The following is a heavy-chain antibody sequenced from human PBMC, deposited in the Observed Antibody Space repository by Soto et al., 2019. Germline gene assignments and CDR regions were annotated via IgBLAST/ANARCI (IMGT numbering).Heavy chain of an antibody. V-gene: IGHV4-4*08. D-gene: IGHD2-8*01. CDR3: ARECSSAHINYYAF. CDR2: VSHTGAT. Sequence: WTWLRQPPGKGLEWIGYVSHTGATNYNPSLQSRVDISVDTSRNQFSLKLRSLTAADTAVYFCARECSSAHINYYAFWGQGTLVCVSA. J-gene: IGHJ4*02.